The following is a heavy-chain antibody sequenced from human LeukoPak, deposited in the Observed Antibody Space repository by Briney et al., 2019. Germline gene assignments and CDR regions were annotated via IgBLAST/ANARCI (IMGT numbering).Heavy chain of an antibody. Sequence: GGSLRLSCAASGFTFSNAWMSWVRQAPGKGLEWAGRIKSKTDGGTTDYAAPVKGRFTISRDDSKNTLYLQMNSLKTEDTAVYYCTTGNFIVVVVATHYFDYWGQGTLVTVSS. V-gene: IGHV3-15*01. CDR2: IKSKTDGGTT. CDR1: GFTFSNAW. D-gene: IGHD2-15*01. CDR3: TTGNFIVVVVATHYFDY. J-gene: IGHJ4*02.